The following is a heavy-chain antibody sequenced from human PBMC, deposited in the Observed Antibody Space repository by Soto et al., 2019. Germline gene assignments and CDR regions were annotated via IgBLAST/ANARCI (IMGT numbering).Heavy chain of an antibody. CDR3: ARDLRYSSSWSDAFDI. D-gene: IGHD6-13*01. J-gene: IGHJ3*02. CDR2: IWYDGSNK. Sequence: GGSLRLSCAASGFTFSSYGMHWVRQAPGKGLEWVAVIWYDGSNKYYADSVKGRFTISRDNSKNTLYLQMNSLRAEDTAVYYCARDLRYSSSWSDAFDIWGQGTMVTVSS. CDR1: GFTFSSYG. V-gene: IGHV3-33*01.